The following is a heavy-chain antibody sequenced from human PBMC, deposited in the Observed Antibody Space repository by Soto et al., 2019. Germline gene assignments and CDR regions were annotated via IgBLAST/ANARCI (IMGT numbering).Heavy chain of an antibody. CDR2: IYYSGST. CDR3: ARRIAAADHMDV. CDR1: GGSISSSSYY. V-gene: IGHV4-39*01. J-gene: IGHJ6*02. Sequence: PSETLSLTCTVSGGSISSSSYYWGWIRQPPGKGLEWIGSIYYSGSTYYNPSLKSRVTISLDTSKNQFSLKLSSVTAADTAVYYCARRIAAADHMDVWGQGTTVTVSS. D-gene: IGHD6-13*01.